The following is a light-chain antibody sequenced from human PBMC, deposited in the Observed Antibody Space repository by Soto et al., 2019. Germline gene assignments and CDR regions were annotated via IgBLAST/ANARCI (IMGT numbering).Light chain of an antibody. CDR1: SSDVGGYNY. CDR3: SSYTSSSPHNVV. CDR2: DVS. V-gene: IGLV2-14*01. J-gene: IGLJ2*01. Sequence: QSALTQPASVSGSPGQSITISCTGTSSDVGGYNYVSWYQQHPGKAPKLMIYDVSNRPSGVSNRFSGSKSGNTASLTISGLQAEDEADYYCSSYTSSSPHNVVLGGGTKLTVL.